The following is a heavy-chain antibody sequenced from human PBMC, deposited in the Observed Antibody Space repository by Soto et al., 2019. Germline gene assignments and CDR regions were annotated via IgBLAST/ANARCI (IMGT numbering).Heavy chain of an antibody. J-gene: IGHJ6*02. D-gene: IGHD1-1*01. Sequence: AVKVSCKASGGTFSSYAISWVRQAPGQGXEWMGGIIPIFGTANYAQKFQGRVTITADESTSTAYMELSSLRSEDTAVYYCAREPGTTGTTVYYYGMDVWGQGSTVTVSS. CDR2: IIPIFGTA. CDR1: GGTFSSYA. V-gene: IGHV1-69*13. CDR3: AREPGTTGTTVYYYGMDV.